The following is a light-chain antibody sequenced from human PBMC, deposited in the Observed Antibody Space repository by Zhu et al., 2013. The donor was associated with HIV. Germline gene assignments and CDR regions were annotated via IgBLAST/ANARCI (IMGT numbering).Light chain of an antibody. CDR3: SSSTSSNVLYV. J-gene: IGLJ1*01. CDR1: SSNIGTNT. V-gene: IGLV1-44*01. CDR2: TNN. Sequence: QSVLTQPPSASGTPGQRVTISCSGSSSNIGTNTVNWYQQLPGTAPKLLIYTNNQRPSGVPDRFSGSKSGTSASLAITGLQAEDEADYYCSSSTSSNVLYVFGSGTRVTVL.